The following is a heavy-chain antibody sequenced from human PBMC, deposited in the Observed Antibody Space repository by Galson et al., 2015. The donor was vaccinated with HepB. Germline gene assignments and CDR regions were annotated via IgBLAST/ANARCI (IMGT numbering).Heavy chain of an antibody. CDR2: ISGSGGST. D-gene: IGHD3-22*01. CDR3: ARRWAYYYDSSGPSDAFDI. V-gene: IGHV3-23*01. J-gene: IGHJ3*02. CDR1: GFTFSSYA. Sequence: SLRLSCAASGFTFSSYAMSWVRQAPGKGLEWVSAISGSGGSTYYADSVKGRFTISRDNSKNTLYLQMNSLRAEDTAVYYCARRWAYYYDSSGPSDAFDIWGQGTMVTVSS.